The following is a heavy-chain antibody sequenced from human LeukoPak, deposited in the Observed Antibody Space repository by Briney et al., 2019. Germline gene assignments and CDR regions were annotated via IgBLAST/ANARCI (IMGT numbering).Heavy chain of an antibody. Sequence: NPSETLSLTCTASGGSISNYYWSWIRQPAGMGLEWIGRIYASGSTNYNPSLKSRVTMSVDTSNNQFSLNLSSVTAADTAVYYCARTSARGAQFDYWGQGTLVTVSS. CDR3: ARTSARGAQFDY. CDR1: GGSISNYY. CDR2: IYASGST. V-gene: IGHV4-4*07. J-gene: IGHJ4*02. D-gene: IGHD3-10*01.